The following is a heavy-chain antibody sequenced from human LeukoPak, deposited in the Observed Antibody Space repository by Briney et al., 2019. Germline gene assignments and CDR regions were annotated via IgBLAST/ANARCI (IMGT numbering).Heavy chain of an antibody. J-gene: IGHJ4*02. V-gene: IGHV1-69*05. Sequence: ASVKVSCKASGGTFSSYAISWVRQAPGQGLEWMGGIIPIFGTANYAQKFQGRVTITTDESTSTAYMELSSLRSEDTAVYYCASGTPYYDFWSGYVFDYWGQGTLVTVSS. CDR3: ASGTPYYDFWSGYVFDY. D-gene: IGHD3-3*01. CDR1: GGTFSSYA. CDR2: IIPIFGTA.